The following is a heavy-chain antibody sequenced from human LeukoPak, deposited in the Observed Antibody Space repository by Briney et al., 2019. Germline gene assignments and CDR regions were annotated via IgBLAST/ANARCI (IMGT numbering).Heavy chain of an antibody. D-gene: IGHD3-9*01. J-gene: IGHJ5*02. CDR2: IYTSGST. CDR3: ARAYYDILTGYPYNWFDP. CDR1: GGSISSGRYY. Sequence: PSETLSLTCTVSGGSISSGRYYWSWIRQPAGKGLEWIGRIYTSGSTNYNPSLKSRVTISVDTSKNQFSLKLSSVTAADTAVYYCARAYYDILTGYPYNWFDPWGQGTLVTVSS. V-gene: IGHV4-61*02.